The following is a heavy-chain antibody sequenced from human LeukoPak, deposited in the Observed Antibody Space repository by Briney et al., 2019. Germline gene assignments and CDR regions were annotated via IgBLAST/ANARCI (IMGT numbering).Heavy chain of an antibody. CDR3: ARRGSSPDSYYFDY. CDR1: GGSFSGYY. CDR2: INHSGST. J-gene: IGHJ4*02. D-gene: IGHD6-6*01. Sequence: SETLSLTCAVYGGSFSGYYWSWIRQPPGKGLEWIGEINHSGSTNYNPSLKSRVTISVDTSKNQFSLKLSSVTAADTAVYYCARRGSSPDSYYFDYWGQGTLVTVSS. V-gene: IGHV4-34*01.